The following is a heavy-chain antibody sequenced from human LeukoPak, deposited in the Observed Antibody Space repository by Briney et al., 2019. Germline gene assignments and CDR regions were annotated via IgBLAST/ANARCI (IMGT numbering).Heavy chain of an antibody. J-gene: IGHJ5*02. D-gene: IGHD3-22*01. V-gene: IGHV3-23*01. CDR2: ISNDGGGT. Sequence: GGSLRLSCSASGFIFNNYGLMWVRQAPGKGLEWVSAISNDGGGTTYADFVKGRFTITRDNSKNTLSLQMNSLRPEDTALYYCAKGNSGYFADLWGQGTVVTVSS. CDR1: GFIFNNYG. CDR3: AKGNSGYFADL.